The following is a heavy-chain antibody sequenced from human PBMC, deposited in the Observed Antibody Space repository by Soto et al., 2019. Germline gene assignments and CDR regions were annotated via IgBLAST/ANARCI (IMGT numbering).Heavy chain of an antibody. CDR2: IYPGDFDT. D-gene: IGHD3-9*01. CDR3: ARRHDDILTGAYYGMDV. CDR1: GYTFTNYW. J-gene: IGHJ6*02. Sequence: PGGSLKISCKGSGYTFTNYWIGWVRQMPGKGLEWMGIIYPGDFDTTYSPSFQGQVTISVDKSISTAYLQWRSLKASDTAMYYCARRHDDILTGAYYGMDVWGQGTTVTVS. V-gene: IGHV5-51*01.